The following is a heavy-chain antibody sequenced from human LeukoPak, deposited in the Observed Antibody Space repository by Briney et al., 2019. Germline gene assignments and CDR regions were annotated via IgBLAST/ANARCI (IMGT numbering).Heavy chain of an antibody. CDR2: TYYRSKWYN. D-gene: IGHD6-25*01. J-gene: IGHJ6*02. Sequence: SQTLSLTCAISGDSVSGNSTAYNWIRQSPSRGLEWLGRTYYRSKWYNDYAVSVKSRITINPDTSKNQFSLQLNSVTPEDTAVYYCARGLGSQPKAAAGRRGYGMDVWGQGTTVTVSS. CDR3: ARGLGSQPKAAAGRRGYGMDV. CDR1: GDSVSGNSTA. V-gene: IGHV6-1*01.